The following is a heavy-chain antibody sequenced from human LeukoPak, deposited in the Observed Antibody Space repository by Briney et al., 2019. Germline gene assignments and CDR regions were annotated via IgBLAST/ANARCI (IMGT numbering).Heavy chain of an antibody. CDR2: IWFDGSNK. V-gene: IGHV3-33*06. Sequence: PGRSLRLSCEASGFSFSTYGMHWVRQAPGKGLEWVALIWFDGSNKHYADSVKGRFTISRDNSKNTMYLQMDSLRAEDTAVYYCAKVVSYYGSSYRLLDLWGRGTLVTVSS. CDR1: GFSFSTYG. D-gene: IGHD3-10*01. J-gene: IGHJ2*01. CDR3: AKVVSYYGSSYRLLDL.